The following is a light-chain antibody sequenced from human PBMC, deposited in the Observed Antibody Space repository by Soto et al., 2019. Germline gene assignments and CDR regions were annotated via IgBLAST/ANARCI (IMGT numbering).Light chain of an antibody. CDR3: QQYNNWWT. J-gene: IGKJ1*01. CDR1: QSVSST. V-gene: IGKV3-15*01. CDR2: GAS. Sequence: EIVMTQSPATLSVSPGERATLSCRASQSVSSTLAWYQQKPGQAPRLLIYGASTRATGIPARFSGSGSGKDFPLTISSLQSEDSAVYYCQQYNNWWTFGQGTKVDIK.